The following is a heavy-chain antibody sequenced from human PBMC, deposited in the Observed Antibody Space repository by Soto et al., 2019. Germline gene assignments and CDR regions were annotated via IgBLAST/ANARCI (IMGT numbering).Heavy chain of an antibody. J-gene: IGHJ4*02. CDR1: AFTFNNYA. V-gene: IGHV3-23*01. CDR2: IGGSGRTT. CDR3: GKRRYSDSSGDFYDY. Sequence: GGSLRLSCAASAFTFNNYAMSWVRQAPGKGLEWVSGIGGSGRTTYYADSVKGRFTISRDNSNNTLFLQMNSLRAEDTAVYYCGKRRYSDSSGDFYDYWGQGTLVTVSS. D-gene: IGHD3-22*01.